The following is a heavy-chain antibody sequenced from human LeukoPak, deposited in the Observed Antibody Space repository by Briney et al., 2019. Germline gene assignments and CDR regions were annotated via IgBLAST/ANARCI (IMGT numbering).Heavy chain of an antibody. CDR2: IYYSVST. Sequence: SETLSLTCTVSVGSISSSSYYWGSIRQPPGKGLGWIGSIYYSVSTYYNPSLKGGVTISVDTANTQFSLKLRFVTAADTAVYYCARIDSSGWNEARGTFDFWGQGTMVTVSS. D-gene: IGHD6-19*01. CDR1: VGSISSSSYY. CDR3: ARIDSSGWNEARGTFDF. J-gene: IGHJ3*01. V-gene: IGHV4-39*01.